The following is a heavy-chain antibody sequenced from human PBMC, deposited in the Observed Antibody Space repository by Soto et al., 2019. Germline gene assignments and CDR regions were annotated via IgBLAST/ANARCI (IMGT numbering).Heavy chain of an antibody. J-gene: IGHJ5*02. CDR1: RFTLTRYS. D-gene: IGHD1-1*01. CDR2: IIPIFGTA. CDR3: ARGLEMATTYYKWFGP. Sequence: VKLSSKACRFTLTRYSITWLRQSPEQGLEWMGGIIPIFGTANYAQKFQGRVTITADESTSTAYMELSSLRSEDTAVYYCARGLEMATTYYKWFGPWGQGTLVTVSS. V-gene: IGHV1-69*13.